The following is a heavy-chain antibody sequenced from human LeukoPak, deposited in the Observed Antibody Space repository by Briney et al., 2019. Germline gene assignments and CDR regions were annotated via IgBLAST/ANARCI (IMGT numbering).Heavy chain of an antibody. CDR3: GRWGVNAGLDR. Sequence: GGSLRLSCAVSGFSVSSFGMSWVRQAPGKGLEWVANIWPDGSDKYHVDSVRGRFTISRDNAQNSLNLQMNSLRAEDSGVYYCGRWGVNAGLDRWGQGTLVIVSS. CDR1: GFSVSSFG. D-gene: IGHD3-10*01. V-gene: IGHV3-7*01. J-gene: IGHJ5*02. CDR2: IWPDGSDK.